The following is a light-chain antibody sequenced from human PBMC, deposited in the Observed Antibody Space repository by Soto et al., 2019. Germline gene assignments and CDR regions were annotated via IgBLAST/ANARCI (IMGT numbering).Light chain of an antibody. Sequence: QSVLTQPPSASGTPGQRVTISCSGSSSNIGSNTVNWYQQLPGTAPKLLIYSNNQRPSGVLDRFSGSKSGTSASLAISGLQSEDEADIYCAAWDDSLNGRVFGGGTKLTVL. CDR3: AAWDDSLNGRV. V-gene: IGLV1-44*01. J-gene: IGLJ3*02. CDR2: SNN. CDR1: SSNIGSNT.